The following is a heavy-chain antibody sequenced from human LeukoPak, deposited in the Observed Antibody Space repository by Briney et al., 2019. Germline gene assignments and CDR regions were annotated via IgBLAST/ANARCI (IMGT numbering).Heavy chain of an antibody. J-gene: IGHJ4*02. D-gene: IGHD3-3*01. CDR2: ISSSSSYI. V-gene: IGHV3-21*04. Sequence: GGSLRLSCAASGFTFSSYSMNWVRQAPGKGLEWVSSISSSSSYIYYADSVKGRFTISRDNAKNSLYLQMNSLRAEDTAVYYCSKGLRVGRFWSGSDYWGQGTLVTVSS. CDR1: GFTFSSYS. CDR3: SKGLRVGRFWSGSDY.